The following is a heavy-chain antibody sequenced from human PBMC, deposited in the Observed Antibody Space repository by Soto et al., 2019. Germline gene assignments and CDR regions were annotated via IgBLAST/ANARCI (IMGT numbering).Heavy chain of an antibody. V-gene: IGHV3-48*03. J-gene: IGHJ4*02. CDR1: GFTFSSYE. CDR3: ARDKEAWLAGNQPFDY. Sequence: EVQLVGSGGGLVQPGGSLRLTCAASGFTFSSYEMNWVRQAPGKGLEWVSYISSSAYTIYYADSVKGRFTISRDNAKNSLYLQMNSLRAEDTAIYHCARDKEAWLAGNQPFDYWGQGTLVTVSS. CDR2: ISSSAYTI. D-gene: IGHD6-19*01.